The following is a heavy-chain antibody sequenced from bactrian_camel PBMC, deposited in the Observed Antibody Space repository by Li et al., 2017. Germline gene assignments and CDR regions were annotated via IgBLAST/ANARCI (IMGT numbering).Heavy chain of an antibody. D-gene: IGHD1*01. V-gene: IGHV3S63*01. CDR1: GYPIGFLGFC. CDR2: ANSEGLA. CDR3: AADSRWVCYSVSWSEYHY. Sequence: HVQLVESGGGSAQAGGTLTLSCEASGYPIGFLGFCMGWFRQAPEKQREGVAVANSEGLATYVDSVKGRFTISQHPMGNTLYLQMNNLQPDDTAMYYCAADSRWVCYSVSWSEYHYWGQGTQVTVS. J-gene: IGHJ4*01.